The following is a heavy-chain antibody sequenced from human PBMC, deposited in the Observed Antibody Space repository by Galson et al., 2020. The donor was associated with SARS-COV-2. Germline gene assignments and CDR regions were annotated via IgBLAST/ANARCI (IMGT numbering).Heavy chain of an antibody. Sequence: GGSLRLSCAASGFIFSDAHMTWIRQAPGKGLEWISYIKNGGDTIYYADSVKGRFTMSRDNANNLLYLQMNSLRVEDTAMYYCARGSWGSLDPWGQGTLVTVST. J-gene: IGHJ5*02. V-gene: IGHV3-11*01. CDR2: IKNGGDTI. D-gene: IGHD3-10*01. CDR3: ARGSWGSLDP. CDR1: GFIFSDAH.